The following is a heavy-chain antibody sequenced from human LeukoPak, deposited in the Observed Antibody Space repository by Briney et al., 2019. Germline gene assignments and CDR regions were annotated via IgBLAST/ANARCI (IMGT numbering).Heavy chain of an antibody. CDR2: ISSSSSHI. V-gene: IGHV3-21*01. D-gene: IGHD1-14*01. Sequence: GGSLRLSCAASGFTFSSYSMNWVRQAPGKGLEWVSSISSSSSHIYYADSVKGRFTISRDNAKNTLSLEMNSLGDEDTAVYYCSRDFNGRNDFWGQGTLVTVSS. CDR1: GFTFSSYS. CDR3: SRDFNGRNDF. J-gene: IGHJ4*02.